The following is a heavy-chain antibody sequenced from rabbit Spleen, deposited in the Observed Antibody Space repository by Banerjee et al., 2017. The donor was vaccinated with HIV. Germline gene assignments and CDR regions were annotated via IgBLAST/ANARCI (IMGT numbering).Heavy chain of an antibody. Sequence: QSLEESGGDLVKPGASRTLTCTASGFSFSSSYWICWVRQAPGKGLEWIACIYAGNGGSTYYASWAKGRFTISKTSSTTVDLKMTSLTAADTATYFCARETSSGWGVVSYYFNLWGPGTLVTVS. D-gene: IGHD4-1*01. CDR2: IYAGNGGST. CDR1: GFSFSSSYW. V-gene: IGHV1S40*01. J-gene: IGHJ4*01. CDR3: ARETSSGWGVVSYYFNL.